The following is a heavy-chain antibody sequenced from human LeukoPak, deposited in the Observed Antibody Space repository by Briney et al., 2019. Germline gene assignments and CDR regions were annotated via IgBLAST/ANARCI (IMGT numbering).Heavy chain of an antibody. CDR3: VRESEYYFDHSASFDY. CDR2: MSSDGNAM. D-gene: IGHD3-22*01. CDR1: GFAFTAYL. Sequence: GRSLRLSCAASGFAFTAYLIHWVRQAPGKGLEWVAVMSSDGNAMFYADSVKGRFTISRDNSKNTLYLQMNSLRAEDTAVYYCVRESEYYFDHSASFDYWGQGTLVTVSS. J-gene: IGHJ4*02. V-gene: IGHV3-30-3*01.